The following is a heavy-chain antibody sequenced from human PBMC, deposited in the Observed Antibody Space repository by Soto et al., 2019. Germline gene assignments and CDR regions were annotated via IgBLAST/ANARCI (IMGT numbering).Heavy chain of an antibody. V-gene: IGHV1-18*01. D-gene: IGHD6-13*01. J-gene: IGHJ4*01. Sequence: ASVKVCCKASGYTFTTYGISWVRQAPGQGLEWMGWISAYNGNTNYAQKLQGRVTMTTDTSTSTAYMELRSLRSDDTAVYYCARAESGIAAAGRADYWGPGTLVTVSS. CDR1: GYTFTTYG. CDR2: ISAYNGNT. CDR3: ARAESGIAAAGRADY.